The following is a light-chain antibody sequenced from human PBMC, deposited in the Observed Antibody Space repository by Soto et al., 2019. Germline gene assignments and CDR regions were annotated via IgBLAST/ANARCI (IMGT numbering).Light chain of an antibody. J-gene: IGKJ4*01. CDR1: QSISYW. CDR3: QQYSRYSIT. V-gene: IGKV1-5*03. CDR2: QAS. Sequence: DIQMTQSPSTLSASVGDRVTITCRANQSISYWLAWYQQKPGKAPTVLIYQASILDSGVTSRFSGSGSGTEFTLTISSLQPDDFANYYCQQYSRYSITFGGGTKVEMK.